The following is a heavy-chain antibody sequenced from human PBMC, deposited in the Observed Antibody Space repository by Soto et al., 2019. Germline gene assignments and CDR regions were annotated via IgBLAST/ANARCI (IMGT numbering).Heavy chain of an antibody. Sequence: QPQLQESGPGLVKPPETLSLTCTVSGGSISSRSYYWCWLRQSPGRHLEWIGSSYYRGGTHYTPSLKTRVTKSGDTSKNPVSLKVYSVTAADTAVYFCATADGFGVVTIFFEYWGQGILVTVSS. CDR2: SYYRGGT. CDR1: GGSISSRSYY. V-gene: IGHV4-39*01. J-gene: IGHJ4*02. D-gene: IGHD3-3*01. CDR3: ATADGFGVVTIFFEY.